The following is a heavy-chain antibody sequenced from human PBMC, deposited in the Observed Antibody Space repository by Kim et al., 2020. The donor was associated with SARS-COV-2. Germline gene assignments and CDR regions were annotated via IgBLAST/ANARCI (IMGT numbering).Heavy chain of an antibody. J-gene: IGHJ4*02. Sequence: SLKSRVTISVDTSKNQFSLKLSSVTAADTAVYYCARAGVIAARPYYFDYWGQGTLVTVSS. V-gene: IGHV4-31*02. D-gene: IGHD6-6*01. CDR3: ARAGVIAARPYYFDY.